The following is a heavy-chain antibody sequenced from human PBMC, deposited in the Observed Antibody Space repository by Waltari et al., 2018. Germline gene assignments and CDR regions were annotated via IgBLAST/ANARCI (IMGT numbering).Heavy chain of an antibody. D-gene: IGHD6-6*01. Sequence: QVPLVQSGAEVKKPGSSVKVSCKASGGTFSSYAISLVRQAPGQGLEWMGGIIPIFGTANYAQKFQGRVTITADESTSTAYMELSSRRSEDAAVYYCARLIAAHSNYGMDVWGQGTTVTVSS. CDR3: ARLIAAHSNYGMDV. CDR1: GGTFSSYA. V-gene: IGHV1-69*13. J-gene: IGHJ6*02. CDR2: IIPIFGTA.